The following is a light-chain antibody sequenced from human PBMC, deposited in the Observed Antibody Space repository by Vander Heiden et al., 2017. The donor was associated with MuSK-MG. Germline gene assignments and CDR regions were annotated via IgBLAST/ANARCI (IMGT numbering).Light chain of an antibody. J-gene: IGKJ1*01. CDR1: QSVSSY. Sequence: ELVLTQSPATLSLSPGERATLSCRASQSVSSYLAWYQQKPGQAPRLLIYDASNRATGIPARFSGSGSGTDFTLTISSLEPEDFAGYYCQQRNNGPMTFGQGTKVEIK. CDR3: QQRNNGPMT. V-gene: IGKV3-11*01. CDR2: DAS.